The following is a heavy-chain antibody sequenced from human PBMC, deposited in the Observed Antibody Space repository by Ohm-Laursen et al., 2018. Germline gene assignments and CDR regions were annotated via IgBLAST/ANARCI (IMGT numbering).Heavy chain of an antibody. Sequence: SLRLSCSASGFTFSDYYMSWIRQAPGTGLEWVSYISDTGSHIYYAGSVRGRFTISRDNAQNSLYLHMSSLRAEDTAIYYCARDDGAYARRSGMDVWGRGTTVTVSS. D-gene: IGHD2-8*01. CDR3: ARDDGAYARRSGMDV. J-gene: IGHJ6*02. V-gene: IGHV3-11*04. CDR2: ISDTGSHI. CDR1: GFTFSDYY.